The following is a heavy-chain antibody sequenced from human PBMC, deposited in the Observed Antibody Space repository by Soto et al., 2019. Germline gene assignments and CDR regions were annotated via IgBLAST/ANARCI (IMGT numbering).Heavy chain of an antibody. D-gene: IGHD3-22*01. V-gene: IGHV5-51*01. CDR3: ARTDNYYYSSGYQSGPLDY. Sequence: GESLKISCTGSGYSFTGYWIGWVRQMPGKGLEWMGITYPGDSDTRYSPSFQGRVTISADKSINTAYLQWSSLNASDTAMYYCARTDNYYYSSGYQSGPLDYWGQGTLFTVSS. CDR2: TYPGDSDT. J-gene: IGHJ4*02. CDR1: GYSFTGYW.